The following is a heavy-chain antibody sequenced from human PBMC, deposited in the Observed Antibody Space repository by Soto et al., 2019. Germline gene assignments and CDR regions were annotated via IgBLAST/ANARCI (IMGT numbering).Heavy chain of an antibody. J-gene: IGHJ4*02. V-gene: IGHV3-66*01. CDR3: VGPTTVTPQTEG. CDR2: IYSGGST. D-gene: IGHD4-17*01. CDR1: GFTVSSNY. Sequence: GGSLGLSCAASGFTVSSNYMRWVRQAPGKGLEWVSVIYSGGSTYYADSVKGRFTISRDNSKNTLYLQMNSLRAEDTAVYYCVGPTTVTPQTEGRGQGTLVTVSS.